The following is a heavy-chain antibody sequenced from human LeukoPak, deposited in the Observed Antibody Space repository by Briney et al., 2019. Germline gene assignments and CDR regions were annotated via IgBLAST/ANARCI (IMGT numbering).Heavy chain of an antibody. CDR1: GFTFSSYA. CDR2: ISYDGSNK. CDR3: ASLSSWYFDY. J-gene: IGHJ4*02. Sequence: GGSLRLPCAASGFTFSSYAMSWVRQAPGKGLEWVAVISYDGSNKYYADSVKGRFTISRDNSKNTLYLQMNSLRAEDTAVYYCASLSSWYFDYWGQGTLVTVSS. V-gene: IGHV3-30*04. D-gene: IGHD6-13*01.